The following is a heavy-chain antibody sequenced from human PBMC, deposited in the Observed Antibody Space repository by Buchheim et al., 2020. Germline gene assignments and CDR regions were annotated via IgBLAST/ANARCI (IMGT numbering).Heavy chain of an antibody. CDR3: ARERTTYRWYFDL. CDR1: GITFSSYW. Sequence: EVQLVESGGGLVQPGGSLRLSCAASGITFSSYWMHWVRQVPGKGLVWVSRISSDGSSVSYADSVKGRLTISRDNAKNTLYLQMNSLRGENTAVYYCARERTTYRWYFDLWGRGTL. J-gene: IGHJ2*01. CDR2: ISSDGSSV. V-gene: IGHV3-74*01. D-gene: IGHD3-16*02.